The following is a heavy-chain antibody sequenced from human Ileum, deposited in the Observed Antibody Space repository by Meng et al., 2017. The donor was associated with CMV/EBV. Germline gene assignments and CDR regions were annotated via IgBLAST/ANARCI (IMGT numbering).Heavy chain of an antibody. Sequence: QVHPHESGPGLVKPSQTLSLTCTVSGDSLSTGDYYWSWIRQPPGKGPEWIGYIYYSGSTLYNPSLKSPVTISLDKSKNQFSLRLRSVTAADTAVYFCAREGGGWYFDSWGQGTLVPSPQ. J-gene: IGHJ4*02. CDR3: AREGGGWYFDS. CDR2: IYYSGST. CDR1: GDSLSTGDYY. V-gene: IGHV4-30-4*01. D-gene: IGHD6-19*01.